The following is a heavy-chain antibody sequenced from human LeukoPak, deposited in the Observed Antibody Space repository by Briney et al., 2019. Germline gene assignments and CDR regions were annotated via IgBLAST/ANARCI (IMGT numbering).Heavy chain of an antibody. J-gene: IGHJ4*02. CDR3: ASVVPYYYYSTGYYYVVVFDY. Sequence: GASVKVSCKASGYTFTSSGISCVRQAPGQGLEWMGWISAYNGNTNYAQKLQGRVTMTTDTSTSTAYMELRSLRSDDTDVYYCASVVPYYYYSTGYYYVVVFDYWGQGTLVTVSS. V-gene: IGHV1-18*01. D-gene: IGHD3-22*01. CDR2: ISAYNGNT. CDR1: GYTFTSSG.